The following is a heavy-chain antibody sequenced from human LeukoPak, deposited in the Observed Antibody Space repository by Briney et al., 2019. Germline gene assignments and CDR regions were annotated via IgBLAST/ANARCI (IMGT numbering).Heavy chain of an antibody. CDR1: GFTFSAYY. V-gene: IGHV3-11*01. J-gene: IGHJ5*02. D-gene: IGHD5-12*01. Sequence: GGSLRLSCAASGFTFSAYYMHWIRQTPGKGLEWLSCISHSGSTIYEADSVKGRFTISRDNAKNSVYLQIYSLRAEDTATYYCARSSEYDGGWFDPWGQGTLVTVSS. CDR3: ARSSEYDGGWFDP. CDR2: ISHSGSTI.